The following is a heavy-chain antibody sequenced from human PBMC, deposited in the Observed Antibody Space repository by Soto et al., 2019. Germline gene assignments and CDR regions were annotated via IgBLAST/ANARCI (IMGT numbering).Heavy chain of an antibody. J-gene: IGHJ6*02. CDR3: ARIAAHEYYYYYYGMDV. V-gene: IGHV3-30-3*01. CDR1: GFTFSSYA. CDR2: ISYDGSNK. D-gene: IGHD6-6*01. Sequence: QVQLVESGGGVVQPGRSLRLSCAASGFTFSSYAMHWVRQAPGKGLEWVAVISYDGSNKYYADSVKGRFTISRDNSKNTLYLQMNSLRAEDTAVYYCARIAAHEYYYYYYGMDVWGQGTTVTVSS.